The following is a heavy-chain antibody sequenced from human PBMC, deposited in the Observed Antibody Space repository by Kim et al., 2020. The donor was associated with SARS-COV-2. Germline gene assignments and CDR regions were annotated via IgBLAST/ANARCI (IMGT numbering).Heavy chain of an antibody. D-gene: IGHD2-2*01. V-gene: IGHV3-33*05. CDR2: ISYDGSNK. Sequence: GGSLRLSCAASGFTFSSYGMHWVRQAPGKGQEWVAVISYDGSNKYYADSVKGRFTISRDNSKNTLYLQMNSLRAEDTAVYYCARDQGSTWGQGTLVTVSS. CDR3: ARDQGST. J-gene: IGHJ5*02. CDR1: GFTFSSYG.